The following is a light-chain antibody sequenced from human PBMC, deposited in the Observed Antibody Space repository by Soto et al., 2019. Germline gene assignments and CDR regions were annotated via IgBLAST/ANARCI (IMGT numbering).Light chain of an antibody. Sequence: QSVLTQPPSASGTPGQRVTISCSGSISNIGGNTVNWYQQLPGTAPKLLMYTNNQRPSGVPDRFSGSKSGTSASLAISGRQSEDEADYYCAAWDDSLNGVVFGGGTKVTVL. CDR3: AAWDDSLNGVV. V-gene: IGLV1-44*01. CDR2: TNN. J-gene: IGLJ2*01. CDR1: ISNIGGNT.